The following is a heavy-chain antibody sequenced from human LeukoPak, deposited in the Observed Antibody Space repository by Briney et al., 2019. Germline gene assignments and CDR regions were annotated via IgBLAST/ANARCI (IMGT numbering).Heavy chain of an antibody. CDR2: SSAYYGNT. V-gene: IGHV1-18*01. CDR3: ARSAGQINSSSCYYPMA. J-gene: IGHJ4*02. Sequence: ASVKVSCKASGYTFTSYGISWVRQAPGQGLEWMGWSSAYYGNTNYAQKLQGRVTMTTDTSTRTAYMELRSLRSHDTAVYYCARSAGQINSSSCYYPMAWGQGTLVTVSS. D-gene: IGHD6-13*01. CDR1: GYTFTSYG.